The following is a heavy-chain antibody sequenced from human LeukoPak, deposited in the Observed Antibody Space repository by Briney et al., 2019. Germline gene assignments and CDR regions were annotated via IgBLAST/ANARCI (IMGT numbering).Heavy chain of an antibody. V-gene: IGHV3-11*01. J-gene: IGHJ6*02. D-gene: IGHD4-4*01. CDR2: ISSSGSTI. CDR1: GFTFSDYY. Sequence: PGGSLRLSCAASGFTFSDYYMSWIRQAPGKGLEWVSYISSSGSTIYYADSVKGRFTISRDNAKNSLYLQMNSLRAEDTAVYYCARDLYSNYFYYYGMDVWGQGTTVTVSS. CDR3: ARDLYSNYFYYYGMDV.